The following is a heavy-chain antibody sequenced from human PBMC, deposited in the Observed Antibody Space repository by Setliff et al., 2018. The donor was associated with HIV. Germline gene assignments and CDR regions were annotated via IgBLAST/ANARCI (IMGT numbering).Heavy chain of an antibody. CDR2: IYTSGST. V-gene: IGHV4-61*09. Sequence: PSETLSLTCTVSGGSINSGSFYWSWIRQPAGKGLEWIGQIYTSGSTNYNPSLKSRVTISVDTSENQFSLKLSSVTAADTAVYYCAREIYGGNSRPFDYWGQGTLVTVSS. J-gene: IGHJ4*02. D-gene: IGHD4-17*01. CDR3: AREIYGGNSRPFDY. CDR1: GGSINSGSFY.